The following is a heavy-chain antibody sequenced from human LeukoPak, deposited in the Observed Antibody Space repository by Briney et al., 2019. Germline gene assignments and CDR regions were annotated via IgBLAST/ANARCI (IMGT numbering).Heavy chain of an antibody. CDR2: INHSGST. Sequence: SETLSLTCAVYGGSFSGYYWSWIRQPPGKGLEWIGEINHSGSTNYNPSLKSRVTISVDTSKNQFSLKLSSVTAADTAVYYCARLLIRVRAFDYWGQGTLVTVSS. D-gene: IGHD1-1*01. CDR1: GGSFSGYY. J-gene: IGHJ4*02. V-gene: IGHV4-34*01. CDR3: ARLLIRVRAFDY.